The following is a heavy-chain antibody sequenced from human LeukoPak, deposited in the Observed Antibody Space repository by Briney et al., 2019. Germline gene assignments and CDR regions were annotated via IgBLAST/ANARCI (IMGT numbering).Heavy chain of an antibody. Sequence: KPSETLSLTCAVYGGSFSGYYWSWIRQPPGKGLEWIGEINHSGSTNYNPSLKSRVTISVDTSKNQFSLKLGSVTAADTAVYYCARYKGSSWSYGPYNWFDPWGQGTLVTVSS. J-gene: IGHJ5*02. V-gene: IGHV4-34*01. CDR3: ARYKGSSWSYGPYNWFDP. CDR2: INHSGST. D-gene: IGHD6-13*01. CDR1: GGSFSGYY.